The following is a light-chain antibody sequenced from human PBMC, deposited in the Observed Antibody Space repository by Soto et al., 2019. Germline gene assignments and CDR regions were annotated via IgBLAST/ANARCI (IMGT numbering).Light chain of an antibody. J-gene: IGLJ3*02. CDR3: TSYTSSSTLHVL. CDR1: SSDVGGYNY. CDR2: EVT. Sequence: QSALTQPASVSGSPGQSITISCTGTSSDVGGYNYVSWFQQHPGKAPKLLIYEVTNRPSGVSNRFSGSKSGNTASLTISGLQAEDEADYYCTSYTSSSTLHVLFGGGTKVTVL. V-gene: IGLV2-14*01.